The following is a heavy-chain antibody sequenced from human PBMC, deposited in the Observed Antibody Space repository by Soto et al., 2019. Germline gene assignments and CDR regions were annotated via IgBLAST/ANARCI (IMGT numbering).Heavy chain of an antibody. CDR2: ISWNSGSI. Sequence: EVQLVESGGGSVQPGRSLRLSCVASGFTFESYAMHWVRQVPGKGLEWVSGISWNSGSIGYEDSVKGRFTISRDNAQKSQYLEMTSLRVEDTAFYYCVKAIPDQWLVSHFKYWGQGALVTVSS. CDR1: GFTFESYA. V-gene: IGHV3-9*01. J-gene: IGHJ4*02. D-gene: IGHD6-19*01. CDR3: VKAIPDQWLVSHFKY.